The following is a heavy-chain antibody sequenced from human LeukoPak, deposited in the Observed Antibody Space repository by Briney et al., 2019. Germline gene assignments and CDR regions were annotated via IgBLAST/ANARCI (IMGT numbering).Heavy chain of an antibody. D-gene: IGHD3-22*01. Sequence: GGSLRLSRAASGFTFSSLWVHWVRQPPRKGRVWVSRIKSEGRSTNYADSVKERFTIPRDNAKTTLYLQMNSLRAEDTAVYYCARDYYYDSSGSLVYYYYYMDVWDKGTTVTASS. V-gene: IGHV3-74*01. CDR1: GFTFSSLW. J-gene: IGHJ6*03. CDR2: IKSEGRST. CDR3: ARDYYYDSSGSLVYYYYYMDV.